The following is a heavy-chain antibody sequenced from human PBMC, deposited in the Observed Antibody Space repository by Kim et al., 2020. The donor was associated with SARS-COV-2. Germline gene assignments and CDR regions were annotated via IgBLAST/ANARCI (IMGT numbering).Heavy chain of an antibody. D-gene: IGHD5-18*01. V-gene: IGHV3-9*01. Sequence: GGSLRLSCAASGFTFDDYAMHWVRQAPGKGLEWVSGISWNSGSIGYADSVKGRFTISRDNAKNSLYLQMNSLRAEDTALYYCAKDKGYSYGWSGFFDYWGQGTLVTVSS. CDR2: ISWNSGSI. CDR1: GFTFDDYA. CDR3: AKDKGYSYGWSGFFDY. J-gene: IGHJ4*02.